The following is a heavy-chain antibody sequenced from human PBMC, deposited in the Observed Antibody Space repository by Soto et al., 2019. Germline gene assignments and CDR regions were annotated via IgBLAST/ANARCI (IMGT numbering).Heavy chain of an antibody. D-gene: IGHD2-2*01. CDR1: GFSLSTSGVG. V-gene: IGHV2-5*02. Sequence: QITLKESGPTLVKPTQTLTLTCTFSGFSLSTSGVGVGWIRQPPGKALEWLALIYWDDDKRYSPSLKSRLTITKDNSKNQVVLTMTNMDPVDTATYYCAHSFVVVPAAGTGYNWFDPWGQGTLVTVSS. CDR3: AHSFVVVPAAGTGYNWFDP. J-gene: IGHJ5*02. CDR2: IYWDDDK.